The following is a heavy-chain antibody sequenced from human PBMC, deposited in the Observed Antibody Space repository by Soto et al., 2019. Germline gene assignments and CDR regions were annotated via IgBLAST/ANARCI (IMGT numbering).Heavy chain of an antibody. Sequence: PSETLSLTCTVSGGSISSYYWSWIRQPAGKGLEWIGRIYTSGSTNYNPSLKSRVTMSVDTSKNQFSLKLSSVTAADTAVYYCARARSRQGFGELLFPPGKFYWFHPCGQGTLVTVSS. CDR2: IYTSGST. CDR3: ARARSRQGFGELLFPPGKFYWFHP. CDR1: GGSISSYY. D-gene: IGHD3-10*01. V-gene: IGHV4-4*07. J-gene: IGHJ5*02.